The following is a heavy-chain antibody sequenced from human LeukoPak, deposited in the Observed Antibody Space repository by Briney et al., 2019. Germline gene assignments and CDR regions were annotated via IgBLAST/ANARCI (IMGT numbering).Heavy chain of an antibody. CDR3: ANYKRGYSGSSDY. D-gene: IGHD5-12*01. CDR2: IKQDGSEK. CDR1: GFTFSSYA. V-gene: IGHV3-7*01. J-gene: IGHJ4*02. Sequence: GGSLRLSCAASGFTFSSYAMSWVRQAPGKGLEWVANIKQDGSEKYCVDSVKGRFTISRDNAKNSLYLQMNSLRVEDTAVYYCANYKRGYSGSSDYWGQGTLVTVSS.